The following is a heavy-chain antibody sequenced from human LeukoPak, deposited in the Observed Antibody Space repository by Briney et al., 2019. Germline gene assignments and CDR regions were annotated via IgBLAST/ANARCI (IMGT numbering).Heavy chain of an antibody. CDR2: LNPNSGNT. CDR3: ASLYGDYVDHFDY. Sequence: DXNXXRQATXQGLXXXXCLNPNSGNTGYAQKFQGRVTITRNTSISKAYMELSRLRYEETAVYYCASLYGDYVDHFDYWGQGTLVTVSS. CDR1: D. D-gene: IGHD4-17*01. J-gene: IGHJ4*02. V-gene: IGHV1-8*01.